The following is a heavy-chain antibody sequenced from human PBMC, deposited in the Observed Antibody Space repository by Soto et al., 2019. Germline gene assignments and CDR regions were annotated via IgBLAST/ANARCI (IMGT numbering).Heavy chain of an antibody. CDR3: ARGCSVKACHVVGY. D-gene: IGHD2-21*01. CDR1: GFTFCNYA. V-gene: IGHV3-64*02. Sequence: GSLRLSCAASGFTFCNYAMHCFRQAPGKGLEYVSAISSNGGSTYYADSVQGRFTISRDNSKNTLYLQMGSLRADDMAVYYCARGCSVKACHVVGYWGQGTMVTVSS. CDR2: ISSNGGST. J-gene: IGHJ4*02.